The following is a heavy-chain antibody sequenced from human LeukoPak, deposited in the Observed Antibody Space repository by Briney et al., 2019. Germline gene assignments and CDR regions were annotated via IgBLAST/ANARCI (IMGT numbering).Heavy chain of an antibody. V-gene: IGHV3-48*02. CDR3: ARDTLYSFDY. CDR2: ISSRSDST. D-gene: IGHD2-15*01. J-gene: IGHJ4*02. Sequence: PGGSLRLSCAASGFTFSSYGMNWVRQAPGKRLEWVSYISSRSDSTYYADSVKGRFTISRDNAENSLYLQMNSLRDEDTAVYFCARDTLYSFDYWGQGTLVTVSS. CDR1: GFTFSSYG.